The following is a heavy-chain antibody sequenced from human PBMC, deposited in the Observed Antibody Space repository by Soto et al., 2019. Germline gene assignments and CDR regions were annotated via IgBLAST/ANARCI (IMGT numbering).Heavy chain of an antibody. D-gene: IGHD4-4*01. Sequence: SETLSLTCAVYGGSFSGYYWSWIRQPPGKGLEWIGEINHSGSTNYNPSLKSRVTISVDTPKNQFSLKLSSVTAADTAVYYCARGRLGYSNYLDYWGQGTLVTVSS. CDR3: ARGRLGYSNYLDY. J-gene: IGHJ4*02. CDR1: GGSFSGYY. V-gene: IGHV4-34*01. CDR2: INHSGST.